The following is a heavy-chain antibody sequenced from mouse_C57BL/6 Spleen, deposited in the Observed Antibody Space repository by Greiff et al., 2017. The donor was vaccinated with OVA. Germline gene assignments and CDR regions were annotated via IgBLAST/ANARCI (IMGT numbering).Heavy chain of an antibody. CDR2: IHPNSGST. D-gene: IGHD1-1*01. J-gene: IGHJ4*01. Sequence: QVQLQQPGAELVKPGASVKLSCKASGYTFTSYWMHWVKQRPGQGLEWIGMIHPNSGSTNYNEKFKSKATLTVDKSSSTAYMQLSSLTSEDSAVYYCARERGGSSLKGYAMDYWGQGTSVTVSS. V-gene: IGHV1-64*01. CDR3: ARERGGSSLKGYAMDY. CDR1: GYTFTSYW.